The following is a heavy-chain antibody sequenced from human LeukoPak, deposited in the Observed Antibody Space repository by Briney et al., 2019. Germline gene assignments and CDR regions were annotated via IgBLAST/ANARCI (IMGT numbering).Heavy chain of an antibody. J-gene: IGHJ4*02. CDR1: GFTFSSYE. V-gene: IGHV3-48*03. D-gene: IGHD1-26*01. CDR2: ISSSGSSI. CDR3: ARQVGPKTSSNDY. Sequence: GGSLRLSCAASGFTFSSYEMNWVRQAPGKGLEWVSYISSSGSSIYYADSVKGRFTISRDNAKNSLYLQMNSLRAEDTAVYYCARQVGPKTSSNDYWGQGTLVTVSS.